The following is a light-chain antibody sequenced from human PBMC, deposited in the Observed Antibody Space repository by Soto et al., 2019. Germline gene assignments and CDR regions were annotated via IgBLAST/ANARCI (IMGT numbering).Light chain of an antibody. CDR3: RSYTSSSSYV. CDR2: DVS. Sequence: QSVLTQPASVSGSPGQSIAISCTGTSSDVGAYNSVSWYQQYPGKAPKLMIHDVSNRPSGVSDRFSGSKSGNTASLTISGLQAEDEAEYYCRSYTSSSSYVFVSGNNVTVL. CDR1: SSDVGAYNS. J-gene: IGLJ1*01. V-gene: IGLV2-14*01.